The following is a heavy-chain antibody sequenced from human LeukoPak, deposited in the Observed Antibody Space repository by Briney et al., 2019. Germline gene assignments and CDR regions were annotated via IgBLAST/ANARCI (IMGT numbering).Heavy chain of an antibody. CDR1: AYTFTGYY. J-gene: IGHJ4*02. D-gene: IGHD3-10*01. V-gene: IGHV1-2*06. CDR3: AREGTYYYGSGSFDY. CDR2: INPNSGGT. Sequence: GASVKVSCKASAYTFTGYYMHWVRQAPGQGLEWMGRINPNSGGTNYAQKFQGRVTMTRDTSISTAYMELSRLRSDDTAVYYCAREGTYYYGSGSFDYWGQGTLVTVSS.